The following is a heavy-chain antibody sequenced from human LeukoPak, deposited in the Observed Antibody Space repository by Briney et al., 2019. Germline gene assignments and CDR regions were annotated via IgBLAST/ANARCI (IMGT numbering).Heavy chain of an antibody. CDR2: IYPGDSDT. J-gene: IGHJ4*02. CDR1: GYSFRNYW. D-gene: IGHD6-13*01. CDR3: ARSLSSSWFRFDY. V-gene: IGHV5-51*01. Sequence: GESLKISCKGSGYSFRNYWIGWVRQMPGKGLGWMGIIYPGDSDTRYSPSFQGQVTISADKSISTAYLQWSSLKASDTAMYYCARSLSSSWFRFDYWGQGTLVTVSS.